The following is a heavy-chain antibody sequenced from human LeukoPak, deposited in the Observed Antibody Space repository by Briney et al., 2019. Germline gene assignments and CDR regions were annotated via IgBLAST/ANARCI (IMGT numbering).Heavy chain of an antibody. Sequence: ASVKVSCKASGYTFTSYFMHWVRQVPGQGLEWLGMINPSGSTTTYAQKFQGRVTMTRDTSTSTVYMELSSLRSEDTAVYYCARETSGSWGQGTLVTVSS. CDR1: GYTFTSYF. V-gene: IGHV1-46*01. J-gene: IGHJ5*01. CDR3: ARETSGS. D-gene: IGHD3-3*01. CDR2: INPSGSTT.